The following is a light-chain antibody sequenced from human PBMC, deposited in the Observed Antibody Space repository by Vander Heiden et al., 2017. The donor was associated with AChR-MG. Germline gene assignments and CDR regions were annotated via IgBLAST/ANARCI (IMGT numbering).Light chain of an antibody. J-gene: IGLJ2*01. CDR3: QSYDSSLSGV. Sequence: QSVLTQPPSVSGAPGQRVTISCTGSSSNIGAGFDVHWYQQLPGTAPKLLIYGNNNRPSGVPDRFSGSKSGTSASLAITGLQPEDEAHYYCQSYDSSLSGVFGGGTKLTVL. V-gene: IGLV1-40*01. CDR2: GNN. CDR1: SSNIGAGFD.